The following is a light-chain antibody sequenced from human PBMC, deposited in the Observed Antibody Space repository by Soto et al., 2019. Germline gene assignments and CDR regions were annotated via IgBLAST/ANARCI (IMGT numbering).Light chain of an antibody. CDR1: QGISNY. J-gene: IGKJ1*01. CDR2: AAS. V-gene: IGKV1-27*01. CDR3: QKYNGAPPT. Sequence: DIQMTQSPSSLSASVGDRVTITCRASQGISNYLAWYQQKPGKVPKLLIYAASTLQSWVPSRFSCSGSGTDFTLNISSLEPEDVATYYCQKYNGAPPTFGQGTKVEIK.